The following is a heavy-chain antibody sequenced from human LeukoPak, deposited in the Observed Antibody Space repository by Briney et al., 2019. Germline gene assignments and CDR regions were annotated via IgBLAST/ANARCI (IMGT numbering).Heavy chain of an antibody. Sequence: SETLSLTCTVSGGSISSGDYYWSWIRQPPGKGLEWIGYIYYSGSTYYNPSLKSRVTISVDTSKNQFSLKLSSVTAADTAVYYCARASSSWYSRLSFDYWGQGTLVTVSS. CDR2: IYYSGST. J-gene: IGHJ4*02. V-gene: IGHV4-30-4*08. D-gene: IGHD6-13*01. CDR3: ARASSSWYSRLSFDY. CDR1: GGSISSGDYY.